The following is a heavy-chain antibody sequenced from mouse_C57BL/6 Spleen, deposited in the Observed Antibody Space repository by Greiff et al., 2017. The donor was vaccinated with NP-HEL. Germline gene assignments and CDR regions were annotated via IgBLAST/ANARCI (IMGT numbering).Heavy chain of an antibody. Sequence: VQLKQSGAELVRPGASVKLSCTASGFNIKDDYMHWVKQRPEQGLEWLGWLDPENGDTEYASKFQGKATITADTSSNTAYLQLSSLTAEDTAVYYCTTGYGTFGYFDVWGTGTTVTVSS. CDR2: LDPENGDT. V-gene: IGHV14-4*01. J-gene: IGHJ1*03. CDR3: TTGYGTFGYFDV. D-gene: IGHD1-1*01. CDR1: GFNIKDDY.